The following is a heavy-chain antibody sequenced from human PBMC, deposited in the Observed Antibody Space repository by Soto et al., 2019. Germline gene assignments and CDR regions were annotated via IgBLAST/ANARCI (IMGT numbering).Heavy chain of an antibody. CDR1: GGSISSGDYY. V-gene: IGHV4-30-4*01. CDR3: ARIDSSGYYYLDAFDI. Sequence: SETLSLTCTVSGGSISSGDYYWSWIRQPPGKGLEWIGYIYYSGGTYYNPSLKSRVTISVDTSKNQFSLKLSSVTAADTAVYYCARIDSSGYYYLDAFDIWGQGTMVTVSS. D-gene: IGHD3-22*01. CDR2: IYYSGGT. J-gene: IGHJ3*02.